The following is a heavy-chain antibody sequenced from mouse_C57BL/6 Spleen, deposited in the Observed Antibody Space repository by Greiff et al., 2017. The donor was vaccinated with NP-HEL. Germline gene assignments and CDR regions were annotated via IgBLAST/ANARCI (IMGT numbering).Heavy chain of an antibody. D-gene: IGHD2-4*01. J-gene: IGHJ3*01. CDR1: GFNIKDYY. V-gene: IGHV14-4*01. Sequence: VQLQQSGAELVRPGASVKLSCTASGFNIKDYYMHWVKQRPEQGLEWIGWIDPENGDTEYASKFQGKATITADTSSNTAYLQLSSLTSEDTAVYYCTTGRYDYDGGFAYWGQGTLVTVSA. CDR3: TTGRYDYDGGFAY. CDR2: IDPENGDT.